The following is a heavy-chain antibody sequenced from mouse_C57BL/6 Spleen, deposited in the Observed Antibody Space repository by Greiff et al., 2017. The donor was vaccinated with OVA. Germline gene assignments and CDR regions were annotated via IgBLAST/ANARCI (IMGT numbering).Heavy chain of an antibody. D-gene: IGHD1-1*01. CDR3: ARQDYGSSYENYAMDY. J-gene: IGHJ4*01. CDR2: IWSDGST. V-gene: IGHV2-6-1*01. Sequence: VQLQQSGPGLVAPSQSLSITCTVSGFSLTSYGVHWVRQPPGKGLEWLVVIWSDGSTTYNSALKSRLSISKDNSKSQVFLKMNSLQTDDTAMYYCARQDYGSSYENYAMDYWGQGTSVTVSS. CDR1: GFSLTSYG.